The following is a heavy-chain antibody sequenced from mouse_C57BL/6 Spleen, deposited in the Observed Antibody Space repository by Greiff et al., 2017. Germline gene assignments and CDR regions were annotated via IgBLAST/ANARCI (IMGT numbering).Heavy chain of an antibody. V-gene: IGHV1-52*01. Sequence: QVQLQQPGAELVRPGSSVKLSCKASGYTFTSYWMHWVKQRPIQGLEWIGNIDPSDSETHYNQKFKDKATLTVDKSSSTSYMQLSSLTSEDSAVYYCARWYTMVTPGGFDYWGQGTTLTVSS. CDR3: ARWYTMVTPGGFDY. CDR2: IDPSDSET. D-gene: IGHD2-2*01. CDR1: GYTFTSYW. J-gene: IGHJ2*01.